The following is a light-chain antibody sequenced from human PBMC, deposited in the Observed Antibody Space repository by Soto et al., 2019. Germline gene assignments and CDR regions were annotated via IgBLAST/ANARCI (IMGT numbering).Light chain of an antibody. CDR2: EVS. J-gene: IGLJ2*01. Sequence: QAVVTQPASVSGSPGQSITLSCTGTSSDIGAYDYVSWYQHHPGKAPKLIIYEVSNRPSGVSNRFAGSKSGNTASLTISGLQAEDEADYHCSSYTSSSTLVFGGGTKVTVL. V-gene: IGLV2-14*01. CDR1: SSDIGAYDY. CDR3: SSYTSSSTLV.